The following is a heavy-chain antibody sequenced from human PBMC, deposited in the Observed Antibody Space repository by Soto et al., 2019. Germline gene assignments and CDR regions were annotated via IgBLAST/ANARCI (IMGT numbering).Heavy chain of an antibody. CDR2: IKSKTDGGTT. CDR3: TTDRSSREGGMEV. CDR1: VCTFSNAW. J-gene: IGHJ6*01. Sequence: PVGSLRLSCASSVCTFSNAWMSWVRQSPGKGLEWVGRIKSKTDGGTTDYAAPVKGRFTISRDDSKNTLYLQMNSLKTEDTAVYYCTTDRSSREGGMEVWGQGTTVSVSS. V-gene: IGHV3-15*01. D-gene: IGHD3-10*01.